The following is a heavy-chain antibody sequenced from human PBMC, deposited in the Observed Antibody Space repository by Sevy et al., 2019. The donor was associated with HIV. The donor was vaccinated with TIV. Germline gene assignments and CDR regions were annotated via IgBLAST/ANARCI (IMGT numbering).Heavy chain of an antibody. CDR3: GRGGRRRGSPNAFDI. Sequence: ASVKVSCKASGYTFTSYGISWVRQAPGQGLEWMGWISAYNGNTNYAQKLQGRVTMTTDTSTSTAYMELRSLRSDDTARYYWGRGGRRRGSPNAFDIWGQGTMVTVSS. D-gene: IGHD3-16*01. V-gene: IGHV1-18*04. CDR1: GYTFTSYG. CDR2: ISAYNGNT. J-gene: IGHJ3*02.